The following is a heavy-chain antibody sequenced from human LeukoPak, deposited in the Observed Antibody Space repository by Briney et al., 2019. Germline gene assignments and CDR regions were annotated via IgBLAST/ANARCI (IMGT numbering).Heavy chain of an antibody. J-gene: IGHJ4*02. D-gene: IGHD6-19*01. Sequence: SETLSLTCAVCGYSISSGYYWGWIRQPPGKGLEWIGSMYHSGSTHYNPSLKSRVTISLDTSKNQFSLKLSSVTAADTAVYYCTSGQWLANNDYWGQGTLVTVSS. CDR1: GYSISSGYY. CDR2: MYHSGST. V-gene: IGHV4-38-2*01. CDR3: TSGQWLANNDY.